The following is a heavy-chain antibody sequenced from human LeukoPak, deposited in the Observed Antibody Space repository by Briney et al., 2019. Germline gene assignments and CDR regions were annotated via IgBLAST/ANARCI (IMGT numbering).Heavy chain of an antibody. CDR1: GGTFSSYA. Sequence: GSSVKVSCKASGGTFSSYAISWVRQAPGQGLEWMGGIIPIFGTANYAQKFQGRVTITADEPTSTAYMELSSMRSEDTAVYYCASYYYGSGSPYGMDVCGKGTTVTVSS. D-gene: IGHD3-10*01. J-gene: IGHJ6*04. CDR3: ASYYYGSGSPYGMDV. V-gene: IGHV1-69*01. CDR2: IIPIFGTA.